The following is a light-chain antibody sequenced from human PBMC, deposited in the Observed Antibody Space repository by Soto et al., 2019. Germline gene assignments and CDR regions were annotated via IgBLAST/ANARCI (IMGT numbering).Light chain of an antibody. Sequence: DIQMTQSPSTLSASVGDRVTITCRASQSISSLLACYQXKPGKAXXXXIYKASSLESGVPSRFSGSGSGTEFTLTISSLQPDDFATYHCQQYNSYSWTFGQGTKVDIK. CDR1: QSISSL. CDR3: QQYNSYSWT. CDR2: KAS. J-gene: IGKJ1*01. V-gene: IGKV1-5*03.